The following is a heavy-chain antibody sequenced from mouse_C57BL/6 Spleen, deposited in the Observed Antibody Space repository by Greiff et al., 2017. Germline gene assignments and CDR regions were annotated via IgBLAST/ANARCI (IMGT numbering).Heavy chain of an antibody. CDR2: IYPETGGT. Sequence: QVQLQQSGAELVRPGASVTLSCKASGYTFTDYEMHWVKQTPVHGLEWIGAIYPETGGTAYNQKFKGKAILTADKSSSTPYMELRSLTSEDSAVYYGTRGHFDYWGQGTTLTVSS. CDR1: GYTFTDYE. CDR3: TRGHFDY. J-gene: IGHJ2*01. V-gene: IGHV1-15*01.